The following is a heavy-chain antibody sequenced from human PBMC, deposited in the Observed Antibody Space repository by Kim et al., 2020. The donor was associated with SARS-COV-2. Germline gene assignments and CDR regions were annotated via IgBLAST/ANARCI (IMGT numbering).Heavy chain of an antibody. J-gene: IGHJ6*02. V-gene: IGHV3-43*01. CDR2: WDGGST. Sequence: WDGGSTYYADSVKGRFTISSDNRKNSRYLQTNSLRTEDTALYYCAFGCGLGNYYVMEVWGQG. CDR3: AFGCGLGNYYVMEV. D-gene: IGHD7-27*01.